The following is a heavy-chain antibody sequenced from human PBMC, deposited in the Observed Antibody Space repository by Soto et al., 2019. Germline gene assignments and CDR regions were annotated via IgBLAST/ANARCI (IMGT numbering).Heavy chain of an antibody. J-gene: IGHJ4*02. D-gene: IGHD6-6*01. Sequence: PGGSLRLSCAASGFTFSSYSMNWVRQAPGKGLEWVSSISSSSSYIYYADSVKGRFTISRDNAKNSLYLQMNRLRAEDTAVYYWARDSTRKLSSSPFDYWGQETLVTVSS. CDR2: ISSSSSYI. V-gene: IGHV3-21*01. CDR3: ARDSTRKLSSSPFDY. CDR1: GFTFSSYS.